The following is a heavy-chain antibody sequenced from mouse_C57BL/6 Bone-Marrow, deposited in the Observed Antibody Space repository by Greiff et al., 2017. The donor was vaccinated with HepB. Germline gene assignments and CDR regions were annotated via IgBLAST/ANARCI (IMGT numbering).Heavy chain of an antibody. CDR3: ARVYSDYDGGVFDY. J-gene: IGHJ2*01. D-gene: IGHD2-4*01. Sequence: VQLQQSGPGLVQPSQSLSITCTVSGFSLTSYGVHWVRQSPGKGLEWLGVIWSGGSTDYNAAFISRLSISKDNSKSQVFFKMNSLQADDTAIYYCARVYSDYDGGVFDYWGHGTTLTVSS. V-gene: IGHV2-2*01. CDR1: GFSLTSYG. CDR2: IWSGGST.